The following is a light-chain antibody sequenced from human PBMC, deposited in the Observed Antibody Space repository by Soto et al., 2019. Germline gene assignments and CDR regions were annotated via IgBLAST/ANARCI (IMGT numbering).Light chain of an antibody. Sequence: DIVMTQSPATLSVSPGDRATLSCRASQSVSSYLAWYQHKPGQAPRLLINGASTRASGIPARFSGSGSGTEFTLTITSLQSEDFAVYYCQQYNNWPWTFGQGTKVDSK. CDR1: QSVSSY. CDR3: QQYNNWPWT. V-gene: IGKV3-15*01. J-gene: IGKJ1*01. CDR2: GAS.